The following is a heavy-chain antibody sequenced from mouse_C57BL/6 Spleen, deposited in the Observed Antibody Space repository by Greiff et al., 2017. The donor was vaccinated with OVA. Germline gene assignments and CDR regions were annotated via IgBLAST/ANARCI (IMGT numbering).Heavy chain of an antibody. CDR1: GYTFTSYW. V-gene: IGHV1-64*01. CDR2: IHPNSGST. J-gene: IGHJ4*01. CDR3: ARWGVSGYAMDY. Sequence: QVQLQQPGAELVKPGASVKLSCKASGYTFTSYWMHWVKQRPGQGLEWIGMIHPNSGSTNYNEKFKSKATLTVDKSSSTAYMQLSSLTSGDSAVYYCARWGVSGYAMDYWGQGTSVTVSS.